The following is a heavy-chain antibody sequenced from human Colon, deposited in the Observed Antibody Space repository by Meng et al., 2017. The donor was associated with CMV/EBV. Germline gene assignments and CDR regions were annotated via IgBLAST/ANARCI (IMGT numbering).Heavy chain of an antibody. V-gene: IGHV4-59*01. D-gene: IGHD3-16*02. CDR3: VRGGDLASQLPHGFDY. J-gene: IGHJ4*02. Sequence: GSLRLSCTVSDDSIRSYYWTWVRQTPERGLQWIGYIYHSETYDSGSTNYNPSLKTRVTMSLDTAKSQVSLSLASATAADTAVYYCVRGGDLASQLPHGFDYGGPGALVTVSS. CDR1: DDSIRSYY. CDR2: IYHSETYDSGST.